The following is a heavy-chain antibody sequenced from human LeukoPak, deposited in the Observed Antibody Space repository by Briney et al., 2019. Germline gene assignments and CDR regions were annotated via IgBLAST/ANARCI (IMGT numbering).Heavy chain of an antibody. V-gene: IGHV3-13*01. J-gene: IGHJ6*02. Sequence: GGSLRLSCAASGFTFSSYDMHWVRQATGKGLEWVSAIGTAGDTYYPGSVKGRFTISRENAKNSLYLQMNSLRAGDTAVYYCARGSYYYYYGMDVWGQGTTVTVSS. CDR3: ARGSYYYYYGMDV. CDR2: IGTAGDT. CDR1: GFTFSSYD.